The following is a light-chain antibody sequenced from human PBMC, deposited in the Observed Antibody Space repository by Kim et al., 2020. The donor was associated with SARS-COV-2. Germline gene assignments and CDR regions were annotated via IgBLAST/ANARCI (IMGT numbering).Light chain of an antibody. J-gene: IGKJ4*01. V-gene: IGKV3-11*01. CDR2: DVS. Sequence: PGQRATLSCRASARIGTFLSWYQQKPGQAPRLLIYDVSTRAPGIPARFSGSGSVTGLTLTISSLQPEDFAVYYCQQRANWLFGGGTKVDIK. CDR3: QQRANWL. CDR1: ARIGTF.